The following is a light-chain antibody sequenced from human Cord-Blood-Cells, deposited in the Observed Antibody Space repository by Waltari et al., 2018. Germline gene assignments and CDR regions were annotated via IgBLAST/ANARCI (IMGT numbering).Light chain of an antibody. J-gene: IGKJ5*01. V-gene: IGKV2-28*01. CDR3: MQALQTPPS. CDR2: LGS. Sequence: DIVLTQSPLSLPVTPGEPASIDCRSSQSLLHSNGYNYLDWYLQKPGPSPQLLIYLGSNRASGVPDRFSGSGSGTDFTLKISRVEAEDVGVYYCMQALQTPPSFGQGTRLEIK. CDR1: QSLLHSNGYNY.